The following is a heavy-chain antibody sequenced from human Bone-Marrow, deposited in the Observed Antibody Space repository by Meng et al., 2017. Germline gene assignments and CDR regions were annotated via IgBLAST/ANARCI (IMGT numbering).Heavy chain of an antibody. Sequence: LVEWGARLKKPGAPGKFSCKASGYTLPSYAMHWVRQAPGQRLEWMGWINAGNGNTKYSQKFQGRVTITRDTSASTAYMELSSLRSEDTAVYYCARRTAVSGMTFDYWGQGTLVTVSS. V-gene: IGHV1-3*01. D-gene: IGHD4-17*01. CDR1: GYTLPSYA. CDR3: ARRTAVSGMTFDY. CDR2: INAGNGNT. J-gene: IGHJ4*02.